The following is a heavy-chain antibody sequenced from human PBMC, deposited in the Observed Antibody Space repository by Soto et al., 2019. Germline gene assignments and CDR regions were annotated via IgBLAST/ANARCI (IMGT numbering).Heavy chain of an antibody. CDR1: GYTVNELS. V-gene: IGHV1-24*01. J-gene: IGHJ3*02. CDR2: FDPEDGKT. Sequence: GASVKVSCKVSGYTVNELSIHWVRQAPGKGLEWLGGFDPEDGKTIYAQTLQGRLAMTEDTSASTVYMELTGLTSEDTAVYYCARDTETLGPRANDALDIWGQGTMVTVSS. D-gene: IGHD3-3*02. CDR3: ARDTETLGPRANDALDI.